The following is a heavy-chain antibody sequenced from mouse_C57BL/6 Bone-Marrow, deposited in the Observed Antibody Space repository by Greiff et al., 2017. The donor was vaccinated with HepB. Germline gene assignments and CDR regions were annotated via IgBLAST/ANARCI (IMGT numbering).Heavy chain of an antibody. Sequence: VKLQQPGAELVKPGASVKMSCKASGYTFTSYWITWVKQRPGQGLEWIGDIYPGSGSTNYNEKFKSKATLTVDTSSSTAYMQLSSLTSEDSAVYYCARGPSYYDYDNYFDYWGQGTTLTVSS. J-gene: IGHJ2*01. CDR3: ARGPSYYDYDNYFDY. V-gene: IGHV1-55*01. CDR1: GYTFTSYW. CDR2: IYPGSGST. D-gene: IGHD2-4*01.